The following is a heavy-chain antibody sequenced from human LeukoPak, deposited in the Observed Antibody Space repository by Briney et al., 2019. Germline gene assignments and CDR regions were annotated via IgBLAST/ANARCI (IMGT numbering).Heavy chain of an antibody. J-gene: IGHJ5*02. Sequence: ASVKVSCKASGYTFTSYYMHWVRQAPGQGLEWMGIINPSGGSTSHAQKFQGRVTMTRDTSTSTVYMELSSLRSEDTAVYYCARVRFSRYSSSDVLNWFDPWGQGTLVTVSS. V-gene: IGHV1-46*01. CDR2: INPSGGST. CDR3: ARVRFSRYSSSDVLNWFDP. D-gene: IGHD6-6*01. CDR1: GYTFTSYY.